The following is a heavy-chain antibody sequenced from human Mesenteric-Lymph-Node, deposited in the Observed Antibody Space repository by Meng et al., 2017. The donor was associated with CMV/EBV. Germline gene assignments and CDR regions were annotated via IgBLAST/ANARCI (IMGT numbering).Heavy chain of an antibody. V-gene: IGHV4-34*01. J-gene: IGHJ4*02. Sequence: CAVYGWSFRGYYWSWLRQPPGRGLEWIGEINHSGSTNYNPSLKSRVTISVDTSKNQFSLKLSSVTAADTAVYYCARVPSIAARFFDYWGQGTLVTVSS. D-gene: IGHD6-6*01. CDR3: ARVPSIAARFFDY. CDR1: GWSFRGYY. CDR2: INHSGST.